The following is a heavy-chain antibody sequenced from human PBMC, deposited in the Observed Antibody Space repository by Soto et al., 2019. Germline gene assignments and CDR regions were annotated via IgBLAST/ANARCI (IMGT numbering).Heavy chain of an antibody. D-gene: IGHD3-3*01. Sequence: QVQLVQSGAEVKKPGASVKVSCKASGYTFTSYGISWLRQAPGQGLEWMGWISAYNGNTNYAKKLQGRVTMTTDTSTSTAYMLLRSLRSDDTAVYYCARSRRFLEWAASYYFDYWGQGTLVNVSS. V-gene: IGHV1-18*04. CDR2: ISAYNGNT. J-gene: IGHJ4*02. CDR3: ARSRRFLEWAASYYFDY. CDR1: GYTFTSYG.